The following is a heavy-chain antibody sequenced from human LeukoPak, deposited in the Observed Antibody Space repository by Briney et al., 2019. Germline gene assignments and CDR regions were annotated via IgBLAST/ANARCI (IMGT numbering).Heavy chain of an antibody. V-gene: IGHV3-30*18. CDR1: GFTFCSYG. CDR3: AKAPVTTCRGAFCYPFDY. J-gene: IGHJ4*02. CDR2: ISYDGSNK. Sequence: GGSLRLSCAASGFTFCSYGMHWVPHAPGKGREGGAIISYDGSNKYYADSVKVRFTISRDNSKNTLYLQMNSLRAEDTAVYYCAKAPVTTCRGAFCYPFDYWGLGTLVTVSS. D-gene: IGHD2-15*01.